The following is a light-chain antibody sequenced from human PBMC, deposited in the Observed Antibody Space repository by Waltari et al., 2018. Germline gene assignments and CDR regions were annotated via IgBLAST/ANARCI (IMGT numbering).Light chain of an antibody. Sequence: QSVLTQPPSASGTPGQRVTISYSGSSSRIGTNYVYWHQQVPGTAPKLPIYRNNQRPSGVPDRFSGSQSGTSASLAISGLRSEDEADYYCAAWSGVFGRGTKLTV. V-gene: IGLV1-47*01. CDR1: SSRIGTNY. CDR2: RNN. CDR3: AAWSGV. J-gene: IGLJ3*02.